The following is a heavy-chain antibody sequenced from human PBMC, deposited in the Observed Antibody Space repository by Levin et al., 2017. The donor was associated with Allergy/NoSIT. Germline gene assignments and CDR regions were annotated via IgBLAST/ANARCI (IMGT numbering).Heavy chain of an antibody. J-gene: IGHJ4*02. CDR1: GFTFSSTW. CDR2: IKPDGSRT. V-gene: IGHV3-7*02. CDR3: ASGRFSSGWYPDYFDY. Sequence: GGSLRLSCAASGFTFSSTWMSWVRLAPGKGMEWVANIKPDGSRTYYVDSVKGRFTISRDNAKISLFLQMNSLSVEDTAVYYCASGRFSSGWYPDYFDYWGQGTLVTVSS. D-gene: IGHD6-19*01.